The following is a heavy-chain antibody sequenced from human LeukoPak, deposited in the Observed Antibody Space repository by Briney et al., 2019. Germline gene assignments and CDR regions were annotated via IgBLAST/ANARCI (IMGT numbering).Heavy chain of an antibody. CDR3: ARDRAPRQALDY. D-gene: IGHD6-6*01. Sequence: GGSLRLSCAASEFTFSSYNMNWVRQAPGKGLEWVAVISYDGSNKYYADSVKGRFTISRDNSKNTLYLQMNSLRAEDTAVYYCARDRAPRQALDYWGQGTLVTVSS. CDR2: ISYDGSNK. V-gene: IGHV3-30-3*01. CDR1: EFTFSSYN. J-gene: IGHJ4*02.